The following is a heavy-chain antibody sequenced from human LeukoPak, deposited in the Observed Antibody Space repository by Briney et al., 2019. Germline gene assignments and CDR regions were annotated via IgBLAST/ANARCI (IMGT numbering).Heavy chain of an antibody. CDR2: ISSSSSYI. Sequence: PSETLSLTCAVYGGSFSGYYWSWIRQPPGKGLEWVSSISSSSSYIYYADSVKGRFTTSRDNAKNSLYLQMNSLRAEDTAVYYCARRQQLVQGGVDYWGQGTLVTVSS. D-gene: IGHD6-13*01. J-gene: IGHJ4*02. CDR3: ARRQQLVQGGVDY. CDR1: GGSFSGYY. V-gene: IGHV3-21*01.